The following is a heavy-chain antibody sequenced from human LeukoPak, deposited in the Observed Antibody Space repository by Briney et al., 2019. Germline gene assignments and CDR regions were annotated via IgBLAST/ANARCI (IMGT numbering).Heavy chain of an antibody. CDR1: GYSFTSYW. Sequence: GESLKIYCMGYGYSFTSYWIGWVRPMPGKGLEWRGIMYPGDSDTRYSPSFEGQVTISADKSISTAYLQWSSLRSEDTAVYYCARSGCSGGTCFFDYWGQGTLVTVSS. CDR3: ARSGCSGGTCFFDY. CDR2: MYPGDSDT. D-gene: IGHD2-15*01. V-gene: IGHV5-51*01. J-gene: IGHJ4*02.